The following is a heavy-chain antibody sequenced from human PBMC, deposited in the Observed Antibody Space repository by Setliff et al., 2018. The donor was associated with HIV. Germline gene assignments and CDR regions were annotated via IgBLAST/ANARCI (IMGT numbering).Heavy chain of an antibody. Sequence: GGSLRLSCTASGFTFSTYWMHWVRQAPGKGLVWVSRINSDGSSISYADSVKGRFTISRDNAKNTLYLQMNSLRGEDTAVYYCARHSDWYGNDAFDIWGQGTRVTVSS. CDR2: INSDGSSI. D-gene: IGHD6-19*01. J-gene: IGHJ3*02. CDR1: GFTFSTYW. V-gene: IGHV3-74*01. CDR3: ARHSDWYGNDAFDI.